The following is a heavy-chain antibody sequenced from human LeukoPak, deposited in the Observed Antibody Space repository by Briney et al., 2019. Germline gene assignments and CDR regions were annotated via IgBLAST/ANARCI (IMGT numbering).Heavy chain of an antibody. J-gene: IGHJ4*02. CDR2: ISSSGGAD. V-gene: IGHV3-11*04. CDR3: ARTQKYYDLWSGMN. D-gene: IGHD3-3*01. Sequence: GGSLRLSCAATGFTFSDYYMSWLRQAPGKGLEWISYISSSGGADYYADSVQGRFTVSRDNAKSSLYLQMNSLRAEDTAVYYCARTQKYYDLWSGMNWGQGTLVTVSS. CDR1: GFTFSDYY.